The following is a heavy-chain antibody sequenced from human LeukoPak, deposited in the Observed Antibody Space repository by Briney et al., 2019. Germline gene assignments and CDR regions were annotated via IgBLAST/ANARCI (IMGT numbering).Heavy chain of an antibody. CDR3: ARRPGAVTLDH. J-gene: IGHJ4*02. CDR2: ISCSGST. V-gene: IGHV4-59*08. D-gene: IGHD3-10*01. Sequence: SETLSLTCTLSGGSISDYHWNWIRQPPGKGLEWVGYISCSGSTNYNPSLKTRVTISLDTSKNQFSLKLNSVTAADTAVYYCARRPGAVTLDHWGQGTLVTVSS. CDR1: GGSISDYH.